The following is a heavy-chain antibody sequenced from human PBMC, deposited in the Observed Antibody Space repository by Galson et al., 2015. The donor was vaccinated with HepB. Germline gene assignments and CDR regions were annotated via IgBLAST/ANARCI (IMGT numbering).Heavy chain of an antibody. Sequence: SLRLSCAASGFTFSNAWMNWVRQAPGKGLEWVGRIKSKTDGGTTDYAAPVKGRFTISRDDSKNTLYLQMNSLKTEDTAVYYCTTQEHIAVAAPQGAFDYWGQGTLVTVSS. V-gene: IGHV3-15*07. CDR3: TTQEHIAVAAPQGAFDY. D-gene: IGHD6-19*01. CDR2: IKSKTDGGTT. J-gene: IGHJ4*02. CDR1: GFTFSNAW.